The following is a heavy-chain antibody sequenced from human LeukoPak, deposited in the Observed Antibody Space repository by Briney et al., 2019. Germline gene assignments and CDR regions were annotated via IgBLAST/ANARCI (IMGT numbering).Heavy chain of an antibody. V-gene: IGHV1-69*01. Sequence: GASVKVSCKASGGTFTSYAISWVRQAPGQGLEWMGGIIPIFGTANYAQKFQGRVTITADESTSTAYMELSRLRSADTAVYYCARGSPLPISSCNMDVWGKGATVTVSS. J-gene: IGHJ6*03. CDR1: GGTFTSYA. D-gene: IGHD2-15*01. CDR3: ARGSPLPISSCNMDV. CDR2: IIPIFGTA.